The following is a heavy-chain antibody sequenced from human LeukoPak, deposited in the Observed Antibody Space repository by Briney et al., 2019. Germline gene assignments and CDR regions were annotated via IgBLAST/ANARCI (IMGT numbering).Heavy chain of an antibody. J-gene: IGHJ3*02. CDR1: GGTFSSYA. Sequence: SVKVSCKTSGGTFSSYAISWVRQAPGQGLEWMGGIIPIFGTANYAQKFQGRVTITADESTSTAYMELSSLRSEDTAVYYCARERDGYNHAGAFDIWGQGTMVTVSS. V-gene: IGHV1-69*13. CDR3: ARERDGYNHAGAFDI. D-gene: IGHD5-24*01. CDR2: IIPIFGTA.